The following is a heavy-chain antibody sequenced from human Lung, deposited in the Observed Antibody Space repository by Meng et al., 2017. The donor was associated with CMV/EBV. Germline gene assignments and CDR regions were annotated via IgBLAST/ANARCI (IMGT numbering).Heavy chain of an antibody. Sequence: SXTLSLXCTVSGYSISSGYYWGWVRQPPGKELEWIGSIYHSGDTYYNPSLKNRVTIAADTSKNQFSLKVTSMTAADTAVYYCALPYCGGDCFYGYVDVWRRGTLVTVSS. J-gene: IGHJ2*01. D-gene: IGHD2-21*01. CDR3: ALPYCGGDCFYGYVDV. CDR2: IYHSGDT. V-gene: IGHV4-38-2*02. CDR1: GYSISSGYY.